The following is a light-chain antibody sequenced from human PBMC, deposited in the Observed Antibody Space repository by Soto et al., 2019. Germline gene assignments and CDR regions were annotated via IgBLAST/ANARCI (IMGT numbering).Light chain of an antibody. Sequence: DIQMTQSPSSLSASVVDRVTITCXASQSISSYLNWYQQKPGKAPKLLIYKASSLESGVPSRFSGSGSGTEFTLTISSLQPDDVATYYCQQYNSYSTWTFGQGTKVDIK. CDR1: QSISSY. CDR3: QQYNSYSTWT. V-gene: IGKV1-5*03. CDR2: KAS. J-gene: IGKJ1*01.